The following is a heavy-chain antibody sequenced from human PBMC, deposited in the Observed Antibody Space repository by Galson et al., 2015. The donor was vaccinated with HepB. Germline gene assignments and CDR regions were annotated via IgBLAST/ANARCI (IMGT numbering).Heavy chain of an antibody. CDR1: GGTFSSYA. Sequence: SVKVSCKASGGTFSSYAISWVRQAPGQGLEWMGRIIPILGIANYAQKFQGRVTITADKSTSTAYMELSSLRSEDTAVYYCARGGNLRDEYYFDYWGQGTLVTVSS. J-gene: IGHJ4*02. D-gene: IGHD1-7*01. CDR3: ARGGNLRDEYYFDY. V-gene: IGHV1-69*04. CDR2: IIPILGIA.